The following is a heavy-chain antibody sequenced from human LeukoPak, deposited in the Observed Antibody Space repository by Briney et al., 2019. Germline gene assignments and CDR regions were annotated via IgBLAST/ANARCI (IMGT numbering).Heavy chain of an antibody. V-gene: IGHV4-30-4*08. J-gene: IGHJ5*02. Sequence: SETLSLTCTVSGTSISSGDYYWSWIRQPPGKGLEWIGYISYSGSTYYKPSLKSRLTISIDTSKNQFSLKQSSVTAADTAVYYCARGVYNFWSGYPQNWFVPWGQGILVTVSS. CDR2: ISYSGST. CDR3: ARGVYNFWSGYPQNWFVP. CDR1: GTSISSGDYY. D-gene: IGHD3-3*01.